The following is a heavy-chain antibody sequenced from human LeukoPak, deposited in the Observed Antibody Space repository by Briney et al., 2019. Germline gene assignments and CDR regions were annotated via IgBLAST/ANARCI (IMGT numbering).Heavy chain of an antibody. CDR1: GFTFSDYY. J-gene: IGHJ5*02. CDR3: ARGGSDILTGYTPPHDWFDP. CDR2: ISRGGNSI. V-gene: IGHV3-11*04. D-gene: IGHD3-9*01. Sequence: GGSLRLSCAASGFTFSDYYMNWLRQAPGKGLEWVSSISRGGNSIYYAESVKGRFTISRDNAKNSLYLQMNSLRAEDTAVYYCARGGSDILTGYTPPHDWFDPWGQGTLVTVSS.